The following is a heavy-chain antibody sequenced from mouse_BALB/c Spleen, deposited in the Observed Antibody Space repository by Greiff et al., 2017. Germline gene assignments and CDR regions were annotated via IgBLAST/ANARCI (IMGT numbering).Heavy chain of an antibody. V-gene: IGHV14-1*02. Sequence: VQLQQSGAELVRPGALVKLSCKASGFNIKDYYMHWVKQRPEQGLEWIGWIDPENGNTIYEPKFQGKASITADTSSNTAYLQLSSLTSEDTAVYYCARDDGYSYFDYWGQGTTLTVSS. CDR1: GFNIKDYY. CDR2: IDPENGNT. J-gene: IGHJ2*01. D-gene: IGHD2-3*01. CDR3: ARDDGYSYFDY.